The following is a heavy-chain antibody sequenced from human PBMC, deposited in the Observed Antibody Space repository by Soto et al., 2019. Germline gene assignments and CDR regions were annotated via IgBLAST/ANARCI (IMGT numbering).Heavy chain of an antibody. J-gene: IGHJ4*02. CDR3: ARVTDYYDSSGYLGDY. CDR1: GGTFSSYT. CDR2: IIPILGIA. Sequence: QVQLVQSGAEVKKPGSSVKVSCKASGGTFSSYTISWVRQAPGQVLEWMGRIIPILGIANYAQKFQGRVTITAEKSKSTAYMELSSLRSEDTAVYYCARVTDYYDSSGYLGDYWGQGTLVTVSS. D-gene: IGHD3-22*01. V-gene: IGHV1-69*02.